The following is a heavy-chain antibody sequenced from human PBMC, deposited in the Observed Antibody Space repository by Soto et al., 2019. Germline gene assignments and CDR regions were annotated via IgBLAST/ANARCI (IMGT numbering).Heavy chain of an antibody. D-gene: IGHD2-15*01. V-gene: IGHV5-51*01. CDR3: ARQEIGYCSGGSCYSDGAFDI. J-gene: IGHJ3*02. CDR2: IYPGDSDT. CDR1: GYSFTSYW. Sequence: GESLKISCKGSGYSFTSYWIGWVRQMPGKGLEWMGIIYPGDSDTRYSPSFQGQVTISADKSISTAYLQWSSLKASDAAMYYCARQEIGYCSGGSCYSDGAFDIWGQGTMVTVSS.